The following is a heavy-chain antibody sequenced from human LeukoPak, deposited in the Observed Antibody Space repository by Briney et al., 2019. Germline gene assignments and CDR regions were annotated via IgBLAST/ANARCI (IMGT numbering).Heavy chain of an antibody. J-gene: IGHJ4*02. Sequence: GESLQISCKGSGYSFTNYWIAWVRQMPGRGLEWMVIINPSDSDTRYSPSFQGQVTISADKSISTAYLQWSSLKASDSAMYYCARAWNFDYWGQGTLVTVSS. CDR2: INPSDSDT. CDR1: GYSFTNYW. D-gene: IGHD1-1*01. V-gene: IGHV5-51*01. CDR3: ARAWNFDY.